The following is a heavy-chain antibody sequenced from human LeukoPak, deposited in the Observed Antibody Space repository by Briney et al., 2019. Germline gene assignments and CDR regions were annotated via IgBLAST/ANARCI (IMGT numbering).Heavy chain of an antibody. J-gene: IGHJ4*02. CDR2: IFHSGST. D-gene: IGHD6-6*01. V-gene: IGHV4-38-2*01. Sequence: PSETLSLTCAVSGYSISSDYYWAWIRQPPGNGLEWIGSIFHSGSTYYNPSLKSRVTISVDTSKNQFSLKLSSVTAADTAVYYCARPGYADYRSSWWAYWGQGTLVTVSS. CDR3: ARPGYADYRSSWWAY. CDR1: GYSISSDYY.